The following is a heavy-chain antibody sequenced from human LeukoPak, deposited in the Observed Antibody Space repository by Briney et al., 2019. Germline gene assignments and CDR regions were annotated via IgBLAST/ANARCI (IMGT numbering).Heavy chain of an antibody. Sequence: GGSVRLLCGASGFTLSSYWIHWVRQAPGKGLVRVSHINSDRSSATYADSVKGRLTISRDNAKNTVYLQMNSLRAEDTAVYYCARGGIGCFDYWGQGALVTVSS. D-gene: IGHD3-16*01. J-gene: IGHJ4*02. CDR3: ARGGIGCFDY. CDR1: GFTLSSYW. V-gene: IGHV3-74*01. CDR2: INSDRSSA.